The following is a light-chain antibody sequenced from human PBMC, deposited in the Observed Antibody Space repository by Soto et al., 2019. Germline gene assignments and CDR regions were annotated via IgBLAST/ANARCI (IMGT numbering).Light chain of an antibody. Sequence: QSALTQPPSASGSPGQSVTISCTGTSSDVGGYDYVSWYKQHPGKAPKLMIYEVSKRPSGVPDRFSGSKSGNTAALTVSGLQAEDEADYYCSSYGGTNSFVFGTGTKVTVL. CDR1: SSDVGGYDY. V-gene: IGLV2-8*01. CDR2: EVS. CDR3: SSYGGTNSFV. J-gene: IGLJ1*01.